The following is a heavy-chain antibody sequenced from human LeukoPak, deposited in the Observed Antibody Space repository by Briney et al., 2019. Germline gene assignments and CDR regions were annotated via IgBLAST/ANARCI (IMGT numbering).Heavy chain of an antibody. D-gene: IGHD2-2*01. CDR3: ARRVPAASYNWFDP. V-gene: IGHV4-59*01. J-gene: IGHJ5*02. CDR2: IYYSGST. Sequence: SETLSLTCTVSGGSISSYYWSWIRQPPGKGLEWIGYIYYSGSTNYNPSLKSRVTISVDTSKNQLSLKLSSVTAADTAVYYCARRVPAASYNWFDPWGQGTLVTVSS. CDR1: GGSISSYY.